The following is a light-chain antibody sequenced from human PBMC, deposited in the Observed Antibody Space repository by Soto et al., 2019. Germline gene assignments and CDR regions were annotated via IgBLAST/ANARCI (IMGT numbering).Light chain of an antibody. CDR3: SSYGGSNNYV. CDR1: SSDVGGYNY. V-gene: IGLV2-8*01. Sequence: QSALTQPPSASGSPGQSVIISCTGTSSDVGGYNYVSWYQHHPGKGPKLMIYEVSKRPSGVPDRFSGSKSGNTASLTVSGLQAEDEADYSCSSYGGSNNYVFGTGTKLTVL. J-gene: IGLJ1*01. CDR2: EVS.